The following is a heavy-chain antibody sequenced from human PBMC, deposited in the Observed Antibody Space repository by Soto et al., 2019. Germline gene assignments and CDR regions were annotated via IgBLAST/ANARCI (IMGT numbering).Heavy chain of an antibody. Sequence: QVQLVESGGGVVQPGRSLRLSCAASGFTFSTHAMHWVRQAPGTGLECVAIVSFDGSNKYYADSGKGRFTISRDKSKNTLSLQMTGLTPEDTAVYYCARDQTGITTTGGGRIDHWGQGTLVTVSS. V-gene: IGHV3-30-3*01. D-gene: IGHD1-20*01. CDR3: ARDQTGITTTGGGRIDH. J-gene: IGHJ4*02. CDR1: GFTFSTHA. CDR2: VSFDGSNK.